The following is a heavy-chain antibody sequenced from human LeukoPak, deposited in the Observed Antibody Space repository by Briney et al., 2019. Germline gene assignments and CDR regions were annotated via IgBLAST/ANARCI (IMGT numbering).Heavy chain of an antibody. J-gene: IGHJ4*02. CDR2: ISSNGGST. CDR3: ARGPDY. V-gene: IGHV3-64*01. Sequence: GGSLRLSCAASGFTFSSYALHWVRQAPGKGLEYVSAISSNGGSTYYANSVKGRFSISRDNSKNTLYLQMSSLRAEDMAVYYCARGPDYWGQGTLVTVSS. CDR1: GFTFSSYA.